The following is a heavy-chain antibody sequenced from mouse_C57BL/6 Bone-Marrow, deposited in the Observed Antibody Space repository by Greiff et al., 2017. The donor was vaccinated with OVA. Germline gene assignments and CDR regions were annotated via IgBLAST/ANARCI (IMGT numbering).Heavy chain of an antibody. V-gene: IGHV1-82*01. Sequence: QVQLQQSGPELVKPGASVKISCKASGYAFSSSWMNWVKQRPGKGLEWIGRIYPGDGDTNYNGKFKGKATLTADKSSSTAYMQLSSLTSEDSAVYFCARRNDGYYVGAMDYWGQGTSVTVSS. J-gene: IGHJ4*01. D-gene: IGHD2-3*01. CDR2: IYPGDGDT. CDR3: ARRNDGYYVGAMDY. CDR1: GYAFSSSW.